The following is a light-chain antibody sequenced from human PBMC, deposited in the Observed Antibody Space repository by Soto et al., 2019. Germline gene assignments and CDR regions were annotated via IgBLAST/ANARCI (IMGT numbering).Light chain of an antibody. CDR2: DAS. V-gene: IGKV3-11*01. CDR3: QQRSNWPPIT. J-gene: IGKJ5*01. CDR1: QSVKTF. Sequence: EIVLTQYTATLSLSPGERATLSCRASQSVKTFLVWYQQRPGQAPRLLIYDASHRAAGIPARFSGSGFGTDFTLTISSLEPEDAAVYYCQQRSNWPPITFGQGTRLEI.